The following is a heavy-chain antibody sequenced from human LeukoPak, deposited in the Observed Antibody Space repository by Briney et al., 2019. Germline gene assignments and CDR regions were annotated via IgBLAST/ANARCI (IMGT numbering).Heavy chain of an antibody. D-gene: IGHD3-10*01. V-gene: IGHV1-8*01. CDR1: GFTFTSYD. CDR3: VRDGEGVAISVNYWFDP. CDR2: MNPNSGNT. Sequence: ASVKVSCKASGFTFTSYDINWVRQASGQGLEWMGWMNPNSGNTGYAQKFQGRVTMTRDTSISTAYMELRGLRSEDTAVYYCVRDGEGVAISVNYWFDPWGQGTLVTVSS. J-gene: IGHJ5*02.